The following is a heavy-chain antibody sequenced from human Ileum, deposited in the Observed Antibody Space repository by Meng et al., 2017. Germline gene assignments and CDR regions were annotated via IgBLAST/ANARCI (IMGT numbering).Heavy chain of an antibody. J-gene: IGHJ4*02. CDR2: INPSGGST. CDR1: GYTFTSYY. Sequence: ASVKVSCKASGYTFTSYYMHWVRQAPGQGLEWMGIINPSGGSTSYAQKFQGRVTMTRDTSTSTVYMELSSLRSEDTAVYYCARGVVIDYDYVWGSYRYSGGGNYYFDYWGQGKLVNGAS. D-gene: IGHD3-16*02. CDR3: ARGVVIDYDYVWGSYRYSGGGNYYFDY. V-gene: IGHV1-46*01.